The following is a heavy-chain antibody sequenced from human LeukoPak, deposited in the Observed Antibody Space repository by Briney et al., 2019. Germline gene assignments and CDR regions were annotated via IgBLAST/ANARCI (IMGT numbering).Heavy chain of an antibody. J-gene: IGHJ5*02. CDR2: IRPNSGST. CDR3: ARDLFPAYYYDSSGYNWFDP. Sequence: ASVRVSCKASGYTFTGYYMHWVRQAPGQGLEWMGWIRPNSGSTNYAQNFQGRVTVTRDTSISTAYMELSRLRSDDTAVYYCARDLFPAYYYDSSGYNWFDPWGQGTLVTVSS. CDR1: GYTFTGYY. D-gene: IGHD3-22*01. V-gene: IGHV1-2*02.